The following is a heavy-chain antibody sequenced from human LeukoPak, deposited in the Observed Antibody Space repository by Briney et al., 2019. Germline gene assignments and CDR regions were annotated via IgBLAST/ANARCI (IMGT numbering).Heavy chain of an antibody. Sequence: TSETLSLTCAVYGGSFSGYYWSWIRQPPGKGLEWIGEINHSGSTNYNPSLKSRVTISVDTSKNQFSLKLSSVTAADTAVYYCARTDCSGGSCYHDWFDPWGQGTLVTVSS. CDR1: GGSFSGYY. CDR2: INHSGST. J-gene: IGHJ5*02. CDR3: ARTDCSGGSCYHDWFDP. V-gene: IGHV4-34*01. D-gene: IGHD2-15*01.